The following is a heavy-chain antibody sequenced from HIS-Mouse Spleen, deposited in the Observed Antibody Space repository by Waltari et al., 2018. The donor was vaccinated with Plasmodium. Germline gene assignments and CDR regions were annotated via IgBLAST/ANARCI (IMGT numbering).Heavy chain of an antibody. CDR1: GFTFSSYA. V-gene: IGHV3-23*01. CDR3: AKVPRGARGPYYFDY. CDR2: SSGSGGST. Sequence: EVQLLESGGGLVQPGGSLRLSCAASGFTFSSYAMSWVRQAPGKGREWVSASSGSGGSTYYADSVKGRFTIARDNSKNTLYLQMNSLRAEDTAVYYCAKVPRGARGPYYFDYWGQGTLVTVSS. J-gene: IGHJ4*02. D-gene: IGHD3-10*01.